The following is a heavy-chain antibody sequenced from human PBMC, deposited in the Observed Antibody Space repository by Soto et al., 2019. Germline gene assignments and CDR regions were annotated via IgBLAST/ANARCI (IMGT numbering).Heavy chain of an antibody. J-gene: IGHJ4*02. D-gene: IGHD2-8*02. V-gene: IGHV4-34*01. CDR1: GGSFSGYY. CDR2: INHSGST. Sequence: QVQLQQWGAGLLKPSETLSLTCAVYGGSFSGYYWTWIRQPPGTGLEWIGEINHSGSTNYNPSLKSRVTISVDTSKTQFSLKLTSVTAADTAVYYCARAKITGLFDYWGQGTLVTVSS. CDR3: ARAKITGLFDY.